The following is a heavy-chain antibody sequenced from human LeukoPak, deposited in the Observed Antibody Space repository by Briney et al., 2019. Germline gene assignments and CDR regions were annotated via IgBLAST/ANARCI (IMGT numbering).Heavy chain of an antibody. Sequence: SVKVSCKASGGTFTSYSVSWVRQAPGHGLEWMGGIVPIFGTTNYAEKFKGRVTMTTDESTTIVYMELSSLRSDDTAVYYCARVAGTMIVVVDWFDPWGQGTLVTVSS. CDR2: IVPIFGTT. D-gene: IGHD3-22*01. CDR1: GGTFTSYS. CDR3: ARVAGTMIVVVDWFDP. J-gene: IGHJ5*02. V-gene: IGHV1-69*05.